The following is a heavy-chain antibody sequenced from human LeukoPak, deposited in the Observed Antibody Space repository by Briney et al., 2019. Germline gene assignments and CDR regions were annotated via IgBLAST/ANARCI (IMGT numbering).Heavy chain of an antibody. CDR2: ISAYNGNT. CDR1: GYTFTSYG. V-gene: IGHV1-18*01. D-gene: IGHD1-1*01. CDR3: AKAGTTWKGWFDP. Sequence: ASVKVSCKASGYTFTSYGISWVRQAPGQGLEWMGWISAYNGNTNYAQKLQGRVTMTRDTSISTVYMDLNRLRSDDTAIYYCAKAGTTWKGWFDPWGQGTLVTVSS. J-gene: IGHJ5*02.